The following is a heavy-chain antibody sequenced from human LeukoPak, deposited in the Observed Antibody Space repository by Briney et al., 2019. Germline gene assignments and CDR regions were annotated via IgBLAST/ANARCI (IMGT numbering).Heavy chain of an antibody. CDR2: IYTSGST. Sequence: PSETLFLTCSFCGGSISSYYWSWIRQPAGKGLEWIGRIYTSGSTNYNPSLKSRVTMSVDTPKNQFSLKLSSVTAADTAVYYCASTYSSGWYVDYWGQGTLVTVSS. D-gene: IGHD6-19*01. CDR3: ASTYSSGWYVDY. CDR1: GGSISSYY. V-gene: IGHV4-4*07. J-gene: IGHJ4*02.